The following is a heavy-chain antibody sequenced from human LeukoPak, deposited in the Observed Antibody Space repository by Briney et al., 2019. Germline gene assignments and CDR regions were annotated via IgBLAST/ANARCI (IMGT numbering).Heavy chain of an antibody. D-gene: IGHD2-15*01. Sequence: GGSLRLSCAASGFTFTSYSMIWVRQAPGKGLEWVSSISVNSDYIYYADSMKGRFTVSRDNAKNSLYLQMNSLRGEDTAVYYCARVHCSGDGCYQRNDGLEIWGQGTMVTVSS. CDR2: ISVNSDYI. CDR1: GFTFTSYS. CDR3: ARVHCSGDGCYQRNDGLEI. V-gene: IGHV3-21*01. J-gene: IGHJ3*02.